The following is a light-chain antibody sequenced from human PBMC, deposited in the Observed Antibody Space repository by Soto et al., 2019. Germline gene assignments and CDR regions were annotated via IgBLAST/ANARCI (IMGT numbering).Light chain of an antibody. CDR1: QSVSSSY. CDR3: QQYSSSQT. J-gene: IGKJ1*01. V-gene: IGKV3-20*01. Sequence: EIVLTQSPGTLSLSPGERATLSCRASQSVSSSYLAWYQQKPGQAPRLLIYGASSRATGIPDRFSGSGSGTDFTLTSSRQEPEDVVVYYHQQYSSSQTFGQGTKVEIK. CDR2: GAS.